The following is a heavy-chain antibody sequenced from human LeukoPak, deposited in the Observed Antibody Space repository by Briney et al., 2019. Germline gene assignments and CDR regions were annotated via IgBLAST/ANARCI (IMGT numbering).Heavy chain of an antibody. CDR3: ARVRYCSSTSCYSKSAFDI. D-gene: IGHD2-2*01. CDR2: INHSGST. J-gene: IGHJ3*02. Sequence: SETLSLTCAVYGGSFSGYYWSWIRQPPGKGLEWIGEINHSGSTNYNPSLKSRVTISVDTSKNQFSLKPSSVTAADTAVYYCARVRYCSSTSCYSKSAFDIWGQGTMVTVSS. CDR1: GGSFSGYY. V-gene: IGHV4-34*01.